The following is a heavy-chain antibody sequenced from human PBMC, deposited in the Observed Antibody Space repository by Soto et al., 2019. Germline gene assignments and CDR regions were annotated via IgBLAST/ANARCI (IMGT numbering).Heavy chain of an antibody. CDR1: GGSISSYH. Sequence: PSETLSLTCTVSGGSISSYHWSRIRQPPGKGLEWIGYIYYSGSTNYNPSLKSRVTISVDTSKNQFSLKLSSVTAADTAVYYCARDRGGSYYYGMDVWGHGTTVTLSS. CDR3: ARDRGGSYYYGMDV. CDR2: IYYSGST. D-gene: IGHD3-16*01. V-gene: IGHV4-59*01. J-gene: IGHJ6*02.